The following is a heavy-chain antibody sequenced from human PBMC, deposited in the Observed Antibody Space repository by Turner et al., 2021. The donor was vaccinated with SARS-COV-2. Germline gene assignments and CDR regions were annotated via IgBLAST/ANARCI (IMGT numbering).Heavy chain of an antibody. CDR3: ARGRADTSSWYGWGAFDI. CDR2: IWYDGSNK. V-gene: IGHV3-33*01. D-gene: IGHD6-13*01. J-gene: IGHJ3*02. Sequence: QVQLVESGGGVVQPGRSLRLSCAASGFTFSSYGMHWVRQAPGKGLEWVAVIWYDGSNKYYADSVKGRFTISRDNSKKTLYLQMNSLRAEDTAVYYCARGRADTSSWYGWGAFDIWGQGTMVTISS. CDR1: GFTFSSYG.